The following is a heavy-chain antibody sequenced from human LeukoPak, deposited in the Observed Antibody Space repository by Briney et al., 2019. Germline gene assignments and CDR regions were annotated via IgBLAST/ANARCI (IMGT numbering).Heavy chain of an antibody. J-gene: IGHJ4*02. CDR1: GGTFSSYA. V-gene: IGHV1-69*13. Sequence: ASVKVSCKASGGTFSSYAISWVRQAPGQGLEWMGGIIPIFGTANYAQKFQGRVTITADESTSTAYMELSSLRSDDTAVCYCARDSSGYSSGWYPDYWGQGTLVTVSS. CDR3: ARDSSGYSSGWYPDY. D-gene: IGHD6-19*01. CDR2: IIPIFGTA.